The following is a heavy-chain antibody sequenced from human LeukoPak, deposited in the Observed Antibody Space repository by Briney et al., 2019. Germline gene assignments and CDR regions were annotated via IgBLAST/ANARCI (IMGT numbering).Heavy chain of an antibody. CDR1: GYNFTAHW. D-gene: IGHD2-8*02. CDR3: ARHKRTFTGSKSPGSMDV. CDR2: VHPGDSTV. V-gene: IGHV5-51*01. Sequence: GESLKISCQGSGYNFTAHWIGWVRQMPGKGLEWMGIVHPGDSTVRYTPSFQGQVTISAARSKRTAYLQWTNLRASDSAMYYCARHKRTFTGSKSPGSMDVWGQGTSVIVSS. J-gene: IGHJ6*02.